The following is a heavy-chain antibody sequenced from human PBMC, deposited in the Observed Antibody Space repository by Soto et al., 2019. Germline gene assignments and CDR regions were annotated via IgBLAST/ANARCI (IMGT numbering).Heavy chain of an antibody. CDR3: ARARLRYFDWSPFYYGMDV. CDR2: INHSGST. CDR1: GGSFSGCY. J-gene: IGHJ6*02. V-gene: IGHV4-34*01. D-gene: IGHD3-9*01. Sequence: SETLSLTCAVYGGSFSGCYWSWIRQPPGKGLEWIGEINHSGSTNYNPSLKSRVTISVDTSKNQFSLKLSSVTAADTAVYYCARARLRYFDWSPFYYGMDVWGQGTTVTVSS.